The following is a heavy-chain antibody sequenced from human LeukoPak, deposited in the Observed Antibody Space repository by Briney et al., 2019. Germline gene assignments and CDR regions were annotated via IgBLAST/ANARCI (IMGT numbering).Heavy chain of an antibody. CDR3: ARAWGGGSYFRVSTQEEYYFDY. D-gene: IGHD1-26*01. CDR1: GGSISSYY. Sequence: PSETLSLTCTVSGGSISSYYWSWIRQPPGKGLEWIAYIYYTGSTNYNPSLRSRVTISVDTSKNQFSLKLSSVTAADTAVYYCARAWGGGSYFRVSTQEEYYFDYWGQGTLVTVSS. V-gene: IGHV4-59*01. CDR2: IYYTGST. J-gene: IGHJ4*02.